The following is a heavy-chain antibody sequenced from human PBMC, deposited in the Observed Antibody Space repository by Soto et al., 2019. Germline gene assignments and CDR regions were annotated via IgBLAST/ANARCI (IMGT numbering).Heavy chain of an antibody. D-gene: IGHD3-3*01. CDR3: ARVMTTFGVVSKGPDH. CDR2: ISTYNGNT. V-gene: IGHV1-18*04. Sequence: QVQLVQSGDEVKKPGASVKVSCKASGYPFTTYGITWVRQAPGQGLEWMGWISTYNGNTNYAQSLHGRVTMTRETSSTTVYMELRSLRSDDTAVYYCARVMTTFGVVSKGPDHWGQGTLVTVSS. CDR1: GYPFTTYG. J-gene: IGHJ4*02.